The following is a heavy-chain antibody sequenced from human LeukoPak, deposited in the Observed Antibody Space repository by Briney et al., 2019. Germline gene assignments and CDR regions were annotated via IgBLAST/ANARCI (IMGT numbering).Heavy chain of an antibody. CDR2: IYYSGST. V-gene: IGHV4-59*01. Sequence: SETLSPTCTVSGGSISSNYWSWIRQPPGKGLEWIGYIYYSGSTNSNPSLKSRVTISVDTSKNQFSLNLSSVTAADTAVYYCARDRGYGDYLNYFDYWGQGTLVTVSS. J-gene: IGHJ4*02. CDR1: GGSISSNY. CDR3: ARDRGYGDYLNYFDY. D-gene: IGHD4-17*01.